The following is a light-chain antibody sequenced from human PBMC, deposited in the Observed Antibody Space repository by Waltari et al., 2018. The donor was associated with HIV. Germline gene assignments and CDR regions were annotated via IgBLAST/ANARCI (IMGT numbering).Light chain of an antibody. Sequence: DIQMTQSPSSLSASVGDRVTISCEASQDINNSLNWYQQTPGKAPKLLIYDAYNLDTGVPSRFSGSGYGTDFIFSISSLQPEDIATYYCQQYDNVLFTFGHGTKVDIK. CDR2: DAY. CDR1: QDINNS. CDR3: QQYDNVLFT. V-gene: IGKV1-33*01. J-gene: IGKJ3*01.